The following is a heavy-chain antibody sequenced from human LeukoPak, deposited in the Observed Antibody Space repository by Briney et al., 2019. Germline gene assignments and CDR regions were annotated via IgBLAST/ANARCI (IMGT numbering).Heavy chain of an antibody. CDR1: GGSISSSSYC. Sequence: SETLSLTCTVSGGSISSSSYCWGWIRQPPGKGLEWIGSIYYSGSTYYNPSLKSRVTISVDTSKNQFSLKLSSVTAADTAVYYCARRRWELLDYWGQGTLVTVSS. J-gene: IGHJ4*02. CDR3: ARRRWELLDY. CDR2: IYYSGST. D-gene: IGHD1-26*01. V-gene: IGHV4-39*01.